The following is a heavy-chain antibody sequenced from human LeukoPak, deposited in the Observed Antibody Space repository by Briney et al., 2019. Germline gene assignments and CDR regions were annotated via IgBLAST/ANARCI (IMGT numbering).Heavy chain of an antibody. CDR1: GGTFSSYT. D-gene: IGHD1-1*01. J-gene: IGHJ4*02. V-gene: IGHV1-69*02. CDR3: ARGNDLRPYDY. Sequence: ASVKVSCKASGGTFSSYTISCVRQAPGQGLEWMGRIIPILGIANYAQKFQGRVTITADKSTSTAYMELSSLRSEDTAVYYCARGNDLRPYDYWGQGTLVTVSS. CDR2: IIPILGIA.